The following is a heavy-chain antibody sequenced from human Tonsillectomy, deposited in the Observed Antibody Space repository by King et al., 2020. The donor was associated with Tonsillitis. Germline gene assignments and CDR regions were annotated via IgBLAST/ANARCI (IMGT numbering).Heavy chain of an antibody. V-gene: IGHV3-30*04. J-gene: IGHJ6*02. CDR3: AREITMVRGPIDYYGMDV. CDR1: GFIFSSYA. D-gene: IGHD3-10*01. Sequence: VQLVESGGGVVQPGRSLRLSCAASGFIFSSYAMHWVRQAPGKGLEWVVVISYDGSNKYYADSVKGRFTISRDNSKKTLYLQMHSLRAEDTAVYYCAREITMVRGPIDYYGMDVWGQGXTVTVSS. CDR2: ISYDGSNK.